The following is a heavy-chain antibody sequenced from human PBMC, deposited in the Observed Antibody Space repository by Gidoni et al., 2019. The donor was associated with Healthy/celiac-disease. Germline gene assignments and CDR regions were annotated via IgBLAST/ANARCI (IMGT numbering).Heavy chain of an antibody. CDR2: INHSGST. CDR3: AITYYDILTGYLTFDY. Sequence: QVQLQQWGAGLLKPSETLSLTCAVYGGSFSGYYWSWIRQPPGKGLEWIGEINHSGSTNYNPSLKSRVTISVETSKNQFSLKLSSVTAADTAVYYCAITYYDILTGYLTFDYWGQGTLVTVSS. J-gene: IGHJ4*02. CDR1: GGSFSGYY. V-gene: IGHV4-34*01. D-gene: IGHD3-9*01.